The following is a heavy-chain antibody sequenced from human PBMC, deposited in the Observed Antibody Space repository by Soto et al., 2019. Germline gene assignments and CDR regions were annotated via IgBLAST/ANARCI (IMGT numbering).Heavy chain of an antibody. V-gene: IGHV3-7*01. CDR3: AREIRMTTVTTYLLGWFDP. Sequence: GGSLRLSCAASGFTFSSYWMSWVRQAPGKGLEWVANIKQDGSEKYYVDSVKGRFTISRDNAKNSLYLQMNSLRAEDTAVYYCAREIRMTTVTTYLLGWFDPWGQGTLVTVSS. D-gene: IGHD4-17*01. CDR2: IKQDGSEK. CDR1: GFTFSSYW. J-gene: IGHJ5*02.